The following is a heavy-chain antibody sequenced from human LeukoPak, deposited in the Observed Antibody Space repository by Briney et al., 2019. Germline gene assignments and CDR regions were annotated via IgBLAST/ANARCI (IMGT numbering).Heavy chain of an antibody. V-gene: IGHV1-2*02. CDR1: GYTFTGYY. CDR2: INPNSGGT. J-gene: IGHJ3*02. Sequence: ASVKVSCKASGYTFTGYYMHWVRQAPGQGLEWMGWINPNSGGTNYAQKFQGRVTMTRDTSISTAYMELSRLRSDDTAVYYCARGALGLWSGSPDAFDIWGQGTMVTVSS. CDR3: ARGALGLWSGSPDAFDI. D-gene: IGHD3-3*01.